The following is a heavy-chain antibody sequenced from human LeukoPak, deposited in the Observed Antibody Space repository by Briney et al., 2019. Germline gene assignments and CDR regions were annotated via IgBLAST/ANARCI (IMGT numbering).Heavy chain of an antibody. D-gene: IGHD3-16*02. CDR1: GGSITQTNY. CDR2: VNLQGGK. CDR3: AREGGSYRPLDY. J-gene: IGHJ4*02. V-gene: IGHV4-4*02. Sequence: SETLSLTCDVSGGSITQTNYWTWVRQPPGKGLEWIGEVNLQGGKYYGPSLLRRVAISVATSVKHGSLQMTSVTAADTAVYYCAREGGSYRPLDYSGQGTLVTVSS.